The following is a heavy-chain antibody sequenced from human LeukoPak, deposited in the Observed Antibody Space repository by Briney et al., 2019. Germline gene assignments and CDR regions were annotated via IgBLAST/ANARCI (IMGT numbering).Heavy chain of an antibody. J-gene: IGHJ2*01. Sequence: GGSLRLSCAASGFAFSSYWMHWVRQAPGKGRVWVSGINTDGSNTYYAGSVKGRFTISRDNAKNTLYLQINSPRGEDTAVYYCAGEVERANWYFDLWGRGTLVTVSS. CDR3: AGEVERANWYFDL. D-gene: IGHD1-1*01. CDR2: INTDGSNT. V-gene: IGHV3-74*01. CDR1: GFAFSSYW.